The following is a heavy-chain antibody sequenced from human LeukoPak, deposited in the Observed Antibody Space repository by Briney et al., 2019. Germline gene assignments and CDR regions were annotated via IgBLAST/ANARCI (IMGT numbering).Heavy chain of an antibody. D-gene: IGHD3-10*01. CDR2: IYYSGST. CDR1: GGSFTSYY. V-gene: IGHV4-59*08. Sequence: SETLSLTCTVSGGSFTSYYWNWIRQPPGKGLERIGHIYYSGSTHYNPSLKSRVTISVDTSKNQFSLKLSSVTAADTAVYYCARHVGNSGSGSYLTYFDYWGQGTLVTVSS. CDR3: ARHVGNSGSGSYLTYFDY. J-gene: IGHJ4*02.